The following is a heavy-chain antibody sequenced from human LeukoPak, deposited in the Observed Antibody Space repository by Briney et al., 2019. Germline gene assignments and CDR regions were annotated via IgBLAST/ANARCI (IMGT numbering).Heavy chain of an antibody. J-gene: IGHJ6*02. D-gene: IGHD6-13*01. CDR2: ISAYSGNT. Sequence: ASVNVSCKASGYTFTSYGISWVRQAPGQGLEWMGWISAYSGNTNYAQKLQGRVTMTTDTSTSTAYMELRSLRSDDTAVYYCARFRSSSWYRDYYYYGMDVWGQGTTVTVSS. CDR3: ARFRSSSWYRDYYYYGMDV. CDR1: GYTFTSYG. V-gene: IGHV1-18*01.